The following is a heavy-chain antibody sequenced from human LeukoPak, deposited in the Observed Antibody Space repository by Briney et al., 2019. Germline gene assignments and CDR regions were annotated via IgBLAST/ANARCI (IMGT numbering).Heavy chain of an antibody. CDR1: GGSINNGNHF. V-gene: IGHV4-61*02. Sequence: SQTLSLTCTVSGGSINNGNHFWTWIRQPAGKGLEWIGRIFTSGSTNYNPSLKSRLTMSIDTSKNQFSLKLSSVTAADTAVYYCAASLLSIAAEGVIELFDYWGQGTLVTVSS. D-gene: IGHD6-25*01. CDR2: IFTSGST. J-gene: IGHJ4*02. CDR3: AASLLSIAAEGVIELFDY.